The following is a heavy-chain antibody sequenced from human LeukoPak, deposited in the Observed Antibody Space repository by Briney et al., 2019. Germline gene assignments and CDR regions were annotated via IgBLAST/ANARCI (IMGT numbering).Heavy chain of an antibody. CDR2: IRKKPNSYTT. CDR3: ARVSAITGATDALDF. CDR1: GFTFSDHF. D-gene: IGHD1-20*01. J-gene: IGHJ3*01. V-gene: IGHV3-72*01. Sequence: GGSLRLSRAASGFTFSDHFMDWVRQAPGKGLEWVGRIRKKPNSYTTEYAASVKGRLTISRDDSKNSLYLQMNSLEAEDTGVYYCARVSAITGATDALDFWGQGAMVTVSS.